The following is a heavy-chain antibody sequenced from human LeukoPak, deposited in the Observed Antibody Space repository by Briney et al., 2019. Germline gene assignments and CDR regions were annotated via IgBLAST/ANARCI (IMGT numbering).Heavy chain of an antibody. J-gene: IGHJ4*02. CDR2: ISYDGSNK. D-gene: IGHD2-15*01. Sequence: GRSLRLSCAASGFTLSTYAMHWVRQAPGKGLEWVAVISYDGSNKYYADSVKGRFTISRDNSKNTLYLQINSLRAEDTAVYYCARDSTASGFCGGNHCYREDFWGQGTLVTVSS. CDR1: GFTLSTYA. CDR3: ARDSTASGFCGGNHCYREDF. V-gene: IGHV3-30-3*01.